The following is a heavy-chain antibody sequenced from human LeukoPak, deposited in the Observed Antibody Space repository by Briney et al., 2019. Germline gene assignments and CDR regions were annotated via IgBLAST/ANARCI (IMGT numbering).Heavy chain of an antibody. CDR3: ARDLTSSSTAYFQH. V-gene: IGHV3-48*01. Sequence: GGSLRLSCAASGFTFSSYSMNWVRQAPGKGLEWVSYISSSSSIIYYADSVKGRFTVSRDNAKNSLYLQMNSLRAEDTAVYYCARDLTSSSTAYFQHWGQGTLVTVSS. D-gene: IGHD6-6*01. CDR1: GFTFSSYS. J-gene: IGHJ1*01. CDR2: ISSSSSII.